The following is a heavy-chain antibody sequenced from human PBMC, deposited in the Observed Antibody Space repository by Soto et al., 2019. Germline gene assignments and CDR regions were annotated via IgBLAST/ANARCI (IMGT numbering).Heavy chain of an antibody. J-gene: IGHJ3*02. CDR3: ARDRRYCSSTSCHDAFDI. V-gene: IGHV1-69*08. Sequence: QVQLVQSGAEVKKPGSSVKVSCKASGGTFSSYTISWVRQAPGQGLEWMGRIIPILGIANYAQKFQGRVKITADKSTSTAYMELSSLRSEDTAVYYCARDRRYCSSTSCHDAFDIWGQGTMVTVSS. CDR2: IIPILGIA. D-gene: IGHD2-2*01. CDR1: GGTFSSYT.